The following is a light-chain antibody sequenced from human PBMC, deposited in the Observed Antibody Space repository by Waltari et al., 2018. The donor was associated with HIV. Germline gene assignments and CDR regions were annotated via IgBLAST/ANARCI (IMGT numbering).Light chain of an antibody. CDR2: VGPGGIVG. Sequence: QPMLTQPPSASASLGASVTLTCTLSRGYQNYRADWSQQRPGKGPRIVRRVGPGGIVGSKGHGYPDRCSARGSGLNRYVTIKNIQEEDESDYHCGIDHGTGSNFVYVFGPGTTVTVL. CDR1: RGYQNYR. J-gene: IGLJ1*01. V-gene: IGLV9-49*02. CDR3: GIDHGTGSNFVYV.